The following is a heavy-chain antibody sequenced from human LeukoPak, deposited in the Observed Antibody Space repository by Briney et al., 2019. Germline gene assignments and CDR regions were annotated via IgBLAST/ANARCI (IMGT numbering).Heavy chain of an antibody. J-gene: IGHJ3*02. Sequence: SETLSLTCTVSGGSISSYYWSWIRQPPGKGLEWIGYIYYSGSTNYNPSLKSRVTISVDTSKNQFSLKLSSVTAADTAVYYCARERIPMELDAFDIWGQGTMVTVSS. CDR2: IYYSGST. CDR3: ARERIPMELDAFDI. D-gene: IGHD3-10*01. CDR1: GGSISSYY. V-gene: IGHV4-59*12.